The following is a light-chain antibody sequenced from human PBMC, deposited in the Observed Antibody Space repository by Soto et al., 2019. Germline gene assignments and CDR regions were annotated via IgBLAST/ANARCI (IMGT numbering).Light chain of an antibody. V-gene: IGKV1-39*01. CDR2: AAS. Sequence: DIQMTQSPSSLSASVGDRFAVTCQASQDISNYLNWYQQKPGKVPKLLIYAASKLQSGVPPRFSGSGSGTDFTLTITGLQREDFATYFCQQSHTPPLTFGGGTKVDIK. CDR1: QDISNY. J-gene: IGKJ4*01. CDR3: QQSHTPPLT.